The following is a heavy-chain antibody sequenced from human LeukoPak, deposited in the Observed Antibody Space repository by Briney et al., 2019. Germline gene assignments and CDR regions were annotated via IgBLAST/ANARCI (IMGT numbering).Heavy chain of an antibody. Sequence: NTGGSLTLSCAASGFTFSTYNMNWVRQAPGRGLEWVSFISGGSTYMYYADSVKGRFTISRDNAKNSLYLQMNSLRPDDTAVYYCARDLASGDYWGQGTPVTVSS. CDR1: GFTFSTYN. CDR3: ARDLASGDY. V-gene: IGHV3-21*01. D-gene: IGHD3-16*01. CDR2: ISGGSTYM. J-gene: IGHJ4*02.